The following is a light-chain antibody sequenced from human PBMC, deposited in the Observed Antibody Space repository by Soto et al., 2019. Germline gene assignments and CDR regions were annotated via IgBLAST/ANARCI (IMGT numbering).Light chain of an antibody. J-gene: IGKJ1*01. Sequence: AIQLTQSPSSLSESVGDRVTITCRASQGISSALAWYQQKPGKAPKLLIYDASSLESGVPSRFSGSGSGTDFTLTISSLQPEDFATYYCQQFNSYPPWTFGQGTKVEIK. CDR3: QQFNSYPPWT. V-gene: IGKV1-13*02. CDR2: DAS. CDR1: QGISSA.